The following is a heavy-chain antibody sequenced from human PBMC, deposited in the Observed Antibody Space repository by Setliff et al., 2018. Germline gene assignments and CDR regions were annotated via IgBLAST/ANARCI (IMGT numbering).Heavy chain of an antibody. CDR2: ISYSGAT. Sequence: SETLSLTCTVSGGSISSYSWSWIRQPPGKGLQWIGYISYSGATNYNPSLKSRVTISVDTSKNQFSLKLSSVTAADTAVYYCARGYCSSPSCFFAGWFDPWGQGTLVTVSS. CDR3: ARGYCSSPSCFFAGWFDP. CDR1: GGSISSYS. V-gene: IGHV4-59*12. D-gene: IGHD2-2*01. J-gene: IGHJ5*02.